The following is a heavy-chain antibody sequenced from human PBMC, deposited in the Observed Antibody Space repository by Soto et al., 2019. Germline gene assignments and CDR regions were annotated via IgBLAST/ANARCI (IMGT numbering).Heavy chain of an antibody. CDR3: TTDPTLDCSGRSCSSY. D-gene: IGHD2-15*01. CDR2: VKSKTDGGTT. J-gene: IGHJ4*02. CDR1: GFTFSNAW. V-gene: IGHV3-15*07. Sequence: PGGSLRLSCAASGFTFSNAWINWVRQAPGKGLEWVGRVKSKTDGGTTDYAAPVKGRFTISRDDSKNTLYLQMNSLKTKDTAVYYCTTDPTLDCSGRSCSSYLGQGNLVTVS.